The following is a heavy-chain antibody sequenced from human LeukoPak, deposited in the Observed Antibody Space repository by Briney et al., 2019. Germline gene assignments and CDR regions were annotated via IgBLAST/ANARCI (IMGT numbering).Heavy chain of an antibody. CDR2: IVVGSGNT. CDR1: GFTFTSSA. V-gene: IGHV1-58*01. CDR3: ARETDITIFGVVTSYNWFDP. Sequence: GASVKVSCKASGFTFTSSAVQWVRQARGQRLEWIGWIVVGSGNTNCAQKFQERVTITRDMSTSTAYMELSSLRSEDTAVYYCARETDITIFGVVTSYNWFDPWGQGTLVTVSS. J-gene: IGHJ5*02. D-gene: IGHD3-3*01.